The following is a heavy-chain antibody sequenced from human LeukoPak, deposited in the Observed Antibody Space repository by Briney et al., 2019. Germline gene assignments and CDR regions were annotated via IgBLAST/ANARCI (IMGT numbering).Heavy chain of an antibody. CDR2: IYSGGST. Sequence: GGSLRLSCAASGFTVSSNYMSWVRQAPGKGLEWVSVIYSGGSTYYADSVKGRFTISRDNSKNTLYLQMNSLRAEDTAVYYCAKDAIAAAEGYYYMDVWGKGTTVTISS. CDR3: AKDAIAAAEGYYYMDV. J-gene: IGHJ6*03. D-gene: IGHD6-13*01. CDR1: GFTVSSNY. V-gene: IGHV3-53*05.